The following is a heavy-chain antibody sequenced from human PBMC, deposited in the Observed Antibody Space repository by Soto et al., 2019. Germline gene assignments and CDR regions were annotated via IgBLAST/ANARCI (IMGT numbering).Heavy chain of an antibody. V-gene: IGHV3-30*18. CDR3: AKEGSIWKFAFYI. J-gene: IGHJ3*02. CDR2: VSAAGYTT. D-gene: IGHD6-13*01. Sequence: QGELLESGGGVVQPGTSLRLSCAASGFPFSSFGMHWVRQAPGKGLEWVAVVSAAGYTTYYSDSVKGRFNISRDNSRNTLKLQMNSLRREDTGLYYCAKEGSIWKFAFYIWGRGTMVTVSS. CDR1: GFPFSSFG.